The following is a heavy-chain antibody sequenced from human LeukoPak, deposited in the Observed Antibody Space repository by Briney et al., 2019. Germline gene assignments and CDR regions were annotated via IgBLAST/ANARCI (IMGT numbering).Heavy chain of an antibody. V-gene: IGHV1-2*02. CDR3: ARDREQLVFYWFDP. Sequence: ASVKVSCKASRGTFSSYALIWVRQAPGQGLEWMGWINPNSGGTNYAQKFQGRVTMTRDTSISTAYMELSRLRSDDTAVYYCARDREQLVFYWFDPWGQGTLVTVSS. CDR2: INPNSGGT. CDR1: RGTFSSYA. D-gene: IGHD6-13*01. J-gene: IGHJ5*02.